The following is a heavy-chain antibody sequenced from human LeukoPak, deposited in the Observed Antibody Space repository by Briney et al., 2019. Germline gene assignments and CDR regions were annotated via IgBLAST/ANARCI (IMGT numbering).Heavy chain of an antibody. D-gene: IGHD3-22*01. CDR2: INHSGST. V-gene: IGHV4-34*01. Sequence: SETLSLTCAVYGGSFSGYYWSWIRHPPGKGLEWIGEINHSGSTNYNPSLKSRVTISVDTSKNQFSLRLSSVTAADTAVYYCARVKRRVVIPSYFDYWGQGTLVTVSS. J-gene: IGHJ4*02. CDR1: GGSFSGYY. CDR3: ARVKRRVVIPSYFDY.